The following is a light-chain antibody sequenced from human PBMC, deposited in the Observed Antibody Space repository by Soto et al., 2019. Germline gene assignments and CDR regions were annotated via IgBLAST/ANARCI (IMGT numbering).Light chain of an antibody. Sequence: QSVLTQPTSVSGAPGQRGTISCTGSSSNIGAGYDVHWYQQLPGAAPKLLIYANNNRPSGVPDRFSGSKSDTSASLAITGLQAEDEADYYCQSYDSSLSRSYVFGTGTKVTVL. V-gene: IGLV1-40*01. J-gene: IGLJ1*01. CDR2: ANN. CDR3: QSYDSSLSRSYV. CDR1: SSNIGAGYD.